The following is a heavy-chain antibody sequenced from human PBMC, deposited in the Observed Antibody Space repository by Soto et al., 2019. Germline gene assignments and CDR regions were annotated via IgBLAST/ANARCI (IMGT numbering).Heavy chain of an antibody. CDR1: C. V-gene: IGHV5-51*01. CDR2: IYPSDSDT. J-gene: IGHJ4*02. CDR3: ARGAGSTHTLDN. Sequence: CSAWVSTQQRKGLELMGIIYPSDSDTRYRPSFQVQVTISADKSTSSAYLQWSSLRASDTAMYYCARGAGSTHTLDNWGQPTSVSVSS. D-gene: IGHD1-26*01.